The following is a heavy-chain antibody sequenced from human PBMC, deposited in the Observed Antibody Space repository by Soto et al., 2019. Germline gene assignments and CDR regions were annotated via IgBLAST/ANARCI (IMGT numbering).Heavy chain of an antibody. CDR1: GFTFSSYA. Sequence: EVQLVESGGGLVQPGGSLRLSCAASGFTFSSYAMHWVRQAPGKGLEYVSAISSNGGSTYYANSVKGRFTISRDNSKNTLYLQMGSLRAEDMAVYYCAGRADGTGAFDIWGQGKWSPSLQ. V-gene: IGHV3-64*01. CDR2: ISSNGGST. CDR3: AGRADGTGAFDI. J-gene: IGHJ3*02. D-gene: IGHD1-1*01.